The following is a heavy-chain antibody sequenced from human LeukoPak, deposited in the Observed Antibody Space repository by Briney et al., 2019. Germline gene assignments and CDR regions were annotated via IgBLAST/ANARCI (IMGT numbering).Heavy chain of an antibody. Sequence: GGSLRLSCAASGFTFSSYALSWVRQAPGKGLEWVSAISGSGDTTFYADSVKGRFTISRDNSKNTLYLQTSSLRADDMAVYYCTRGYVTGGGSFDPWGQGTLVTVSS. CDR3: TRGYVTGGGSFDP. D-gene: IGHD3-16*01. CDR1: GFTFSSYA. J-gene: IGHJ5*02. V-gene: IGHV3-23*01. CDR2: ISGSGDTT.